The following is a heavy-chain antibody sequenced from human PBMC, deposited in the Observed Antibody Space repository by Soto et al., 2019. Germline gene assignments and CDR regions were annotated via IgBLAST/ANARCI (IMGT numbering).Heavy chain of an antibody. Sequence: EVQLVESGGGLVQPGGSLRLSCAASGFTVSSNYMSWVRQAPGKGLEWVSVIYSGGSTYYADSVKGRFTISRDNSKNTLYLQMNSLRAEDTAVYYCARDYQEVVEYDYYYYMDVWGKGTTVTVSS. CDR1: GFTVSSNY. CDR2: IYSGGST. J-gene: IGHJ6*03. CDR3: ARDYQEVVEYDYYYYMDV. D-gene: IGHD2-15*01. V-gene: IGHV3-66*01.